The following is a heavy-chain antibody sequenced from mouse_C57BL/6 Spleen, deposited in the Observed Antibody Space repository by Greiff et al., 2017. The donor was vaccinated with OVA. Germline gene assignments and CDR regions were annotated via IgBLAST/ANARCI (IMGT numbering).Heavy chain of an antibody. CDR1: GYSITSGYY. D-gene: IGHD2-3*01. CDR3: ARAPYDGYYVSYYFDY. Sequence: VQLKESGPGLVKPSQSLSLTCSVTGYSITSGYYWNWIRQFPGNKLEWMGYISYDGSNNYNPSLKNRISITRDTSKNQFFLKLNSVTTEDTATYYCARAPYDGYYVSYYFDYWGQGTTLTVSS. CDR2: ISYDGSN. J-gene: IGHJ2*01. V-gene: IGHV3-6*01.